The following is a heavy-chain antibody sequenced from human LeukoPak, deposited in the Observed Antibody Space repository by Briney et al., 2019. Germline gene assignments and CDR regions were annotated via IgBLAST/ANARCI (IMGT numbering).Heavy chain of an antibody. Sequence: GGSLRLSCAASGFTFSSHWMHWVRQAPGKGLVWVSRINSDGSITSYADSVKGRFTISRDNAKGTLYLQMNSLRAEDAAVYYCASPMWDTAIHDYWGQGTLVTVSS. CDR2: INSDGSIT. D-gene: IGHD5-18*01. CDR1: GFTFSSHW. J-gene: IGHJ4*02. V-gene: IGHV3-74*01. CDR3: ASPMWDTAIHDY.